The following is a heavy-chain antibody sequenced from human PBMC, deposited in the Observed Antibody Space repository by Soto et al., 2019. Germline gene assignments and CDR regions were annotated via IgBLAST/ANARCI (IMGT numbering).Heavy chain of an antibody. CDR1: GLTFSSYA. Sequence: EVQLLESGGGLVQPGGSLRLPCAASGLTFSSYAMTWVRQSPGKGLEWVSAISGSGGSTYYADPLKGRFTISSDNSKNTLYLQMNSLRAEDTAVYYGAKFAGNSGEFDYWGQGTLVTVSS. J-gene: IGHJ4*02. CDR3: AKFAGNSGEFDY. V-gene: IGHV3-23*01. D-gene: IGHD4-4*01. CDR2: ISGSGGST.